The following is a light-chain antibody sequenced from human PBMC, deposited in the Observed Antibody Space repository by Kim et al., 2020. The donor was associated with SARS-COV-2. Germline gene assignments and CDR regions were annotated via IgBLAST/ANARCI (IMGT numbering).Light chain of an antibody. Sequence: QGERATLDCRARQSVSSHVAWYQQKPGQAPSLLIYAVSTRATGIPARFSGSASGTDFTLTISSLQSEDFAIYYCQQYNNRPLTFGGGTKVDIK. V-gene: IGKV3-15*01. J-gene: IGKJ4*01. CDR1: QSVSSH. CDR2: AVS. CDR3: QQYNNRPLT.